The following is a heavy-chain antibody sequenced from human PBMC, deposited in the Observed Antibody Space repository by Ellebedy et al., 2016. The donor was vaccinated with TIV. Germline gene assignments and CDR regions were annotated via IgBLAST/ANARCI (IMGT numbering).Heavy chain of an antibody. CDR2: IIPIFGTA. CDR3: ARDGSVPYCSSTSCPPTPYYFDY. Sequence: SVKVSCXASGGTFSSYAISWVRQAPGQGLEWMGGIIPIFGTANYAQKFQGRVTITADESTSTAYMGLSSLRSEDTAVYYCARDGSVPYCSSTSCPPTPYYFDYWGQGTLVTVSS. CDR1: GGTFSSYA. J-gene: IGHJ4*02. D-gene: IGHD2-2*01. V-gene: IGHV1-69*13.